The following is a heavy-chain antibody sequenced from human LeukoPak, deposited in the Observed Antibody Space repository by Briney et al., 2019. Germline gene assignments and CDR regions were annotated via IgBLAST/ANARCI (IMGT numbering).Heavy chain of an antibody. CDR3: ARPPLRGYSGYDPFDY. CDR2: INPNSGGT. CDR1: GYTFTGYY. V-gene: IGHV1-2*02. J-gene: IGHJ4*02. D-gene: IGHD5-12*01. Sequence: GASVKVSCKASGYTFTGYYMHWVRQAPGQGLEWMGWINPNSGGTNYAQKFQGRVTMTRDTSISTAYMELSRLGSDDTAVYYCARPPLRGYSGYDPFDYWGQGTLVTVSS.